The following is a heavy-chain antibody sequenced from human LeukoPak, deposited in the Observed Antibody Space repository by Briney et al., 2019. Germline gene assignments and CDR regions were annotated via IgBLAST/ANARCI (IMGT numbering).Heavy chain of an antibody. J-gene: IGHJ4*02. V-gene: IGHV4-39*01. D-gene: IGHD5-18*01. CDR2: IYYSGST. CDR1: GGSISSSNYY. CDR3: ARHRDTAMGPGDY. Sequence: SETLSLTCTVSGGSISSSNYYWGWIRQTPGKGLEWIGSIYYSGSTYYNPSLKRRVTISVDTSKNQFSLKLSSVTAADTAVYYCARHRDTAMGPGDYWGQGTLVTVSS.